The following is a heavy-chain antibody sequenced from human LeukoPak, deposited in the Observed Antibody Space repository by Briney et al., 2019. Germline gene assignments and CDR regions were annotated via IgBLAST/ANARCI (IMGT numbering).Heavy chain of an antibody. J-gene: IGHJ4*02. Sequence: SETLSLTCTVSGGSISSSGYYWGWIRQPPGKGLEWIGSMYYSGSTYYNPSLKSRVTISVDTSKNQFSLKLSSVTAADTAVYYCARLEQYQLLGYDYWGQGTLVTVSS. CDR3: ARLEQYQLLGYDY. V-gene: IGHV4-39*01. CDR1: GGSISSSGYY. CDR2: MYYSGST. D-gene: IGHD2-2*01.